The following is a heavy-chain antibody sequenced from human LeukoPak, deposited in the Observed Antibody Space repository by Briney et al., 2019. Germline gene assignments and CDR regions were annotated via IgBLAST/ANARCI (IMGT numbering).Heavy chain of an antibody. D-gene: IGHD5-18*01. CDR1: GGTFSSYA. V-gene: IGHV1-69*05. J-gene: IGHJ4*02. CDR2: IIPIFGTA. CDR3: ARGGYSYGRGADY. Sequence: ASVKVSCKASGGTFSSYAIGWVRQAPGHGLEWMGGIIPIFGTANYAQKFQGRVTITTDESTSTAYMELGSLRSEDTAVYYCARGGYSYGRGADYWGQGTLVTVSS.